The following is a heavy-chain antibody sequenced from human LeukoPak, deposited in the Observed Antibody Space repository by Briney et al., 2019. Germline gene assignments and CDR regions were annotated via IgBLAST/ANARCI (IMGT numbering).Heavy chain of an antibody. CDR2: ISGSGGST. CDR3: AKDGYSGYDQPPFDY. Sequence: GGSLRLSCAASGFTFSSYAMSWVRQAPGKGLEWVSAISGSGGSTYYAGSVKGRFTISRDNSKNTLYLQMNSLRAEDTAVYYCAKDGYSGYDQPPFDYWGQGTLVTVSS. J-gene: IGHJ4*02. CDR1: GFTFSSYA. V-gene: IGHV3-23*01. D-gene: IGHD5-12*01.